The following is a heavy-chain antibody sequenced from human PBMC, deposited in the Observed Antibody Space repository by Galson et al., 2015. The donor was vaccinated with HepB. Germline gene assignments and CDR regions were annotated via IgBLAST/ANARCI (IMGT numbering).Heavy chain of an antibody. J-gene: IGHJ6*02. Sequence: SLRLSCAASGFTVSSNYMSWVRQAPGKGLEWVSVIYSGGSTYYADSVKGRFTIYRDKSKNTLYLQMNSLRAEDTDVYYCARAILSLRIAVAGPVYGMDVWGQGTTVTVSS. CDR2: IYSGGST. D-gene: IGHD6-19*01. CDR1: GFTVSSNY. CDR3: ARAILSLRIAVAGPVYGMDV. V-gene: IGHV3-66*01.